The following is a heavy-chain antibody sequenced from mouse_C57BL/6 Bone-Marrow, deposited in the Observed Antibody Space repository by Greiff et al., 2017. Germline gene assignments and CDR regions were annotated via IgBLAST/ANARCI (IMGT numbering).Heavy chain of an antibody. D-gene: IGHD1-1*01. V-gene: IGHV1-55*01. J-gene: IGHJ2*01. CDR2: IYPGGGGT. CDR1: GYTFTSYW. Sequence: QVQLQQPGAELVKPGASVKMSCKASGYTFTSYWLNWVKQRPGQGLEWIGDIYPGGGGTTYNEKFKNTATLTVDTSSSTAYMQLSSLTSADSAVYYCARNFYYYGSSESGGQGTTLTVSS. CDR3: ARNFYYYGSSES.